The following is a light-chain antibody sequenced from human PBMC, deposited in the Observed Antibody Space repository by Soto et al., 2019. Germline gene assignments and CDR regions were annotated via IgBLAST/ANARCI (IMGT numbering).Light chain of an antibody. CDR1: SSDVGAFNF. Sequence: QSARTQPRSVSGSPGQSVTISCTATSSDVGAFNFVSWYQQHPGKAPKLMIYDVSKWPSGIPDRFSGATSRNTASLTISVLQAEDDGDYYCSSYAGTYTHVVFGGGTKLTVL. V-gene: IGLV2-11*01. CDR2: DVS. J-gene: IGLJ2*01. CDR3: SSYAGTYTHVV.